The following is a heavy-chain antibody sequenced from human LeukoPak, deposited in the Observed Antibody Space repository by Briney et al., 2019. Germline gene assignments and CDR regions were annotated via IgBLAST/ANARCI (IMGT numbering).Heavy chain of an antibody. D-gene: IGHD5-24*01. Sequence: ASVKVSCKVSGYTLTELSMHWVRQAPGQGLEWMGIINPSGGSTSYAQKFQGRVTMTRDTSTSTVYMELSSLRSEDTAVYYCARGLGMATIGGFDYWGQGTLVTVSS. V-gene: IGHV1-46*01. CDR2: INPSGGST. J-gene: IGHJ4*02. CDR1: GYTLTELS. CDR3: ARGLGMATIGGFDY.